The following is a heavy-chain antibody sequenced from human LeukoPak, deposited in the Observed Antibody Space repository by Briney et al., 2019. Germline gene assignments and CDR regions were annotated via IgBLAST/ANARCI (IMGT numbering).Heavy chain of an antibody. CDR1: GYTFTGYY. Sequence: ASVKVSCKASGYTFTGYYIHWVRQAPGQGLEWMGRINCNGGGTSYAQKFQGRVTMTRDTSISTASMELDRLTSDDTAVYYCARDYGPYPGCSWFDPWGQGTLVTVSS. V-gene: IGHV1-2*06. CDR3: ARDYGPYPGCSWFDP. J-gene: IGHJ5*02. CDR2: INCNGGGT. D-gene: IGHD2-21*01.